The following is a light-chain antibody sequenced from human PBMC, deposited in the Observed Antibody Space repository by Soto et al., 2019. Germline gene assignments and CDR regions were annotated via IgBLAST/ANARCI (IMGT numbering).Light chain of an antibody. Sequence: QAVVTQSPSASASLGASVKLTCTLSSGHSNYAIAWHQQQPEKGPRFLMKLNSDGSHYKGDGIPDRFSGSSSGAERYLTISSLQSEDEADYYCQTWGSVFGGGTQLTVL. CDR1: SGHSNYA. J-gene: IGLJ3*02. V-gene: IGLV4-69*01. CDR3: QTWGSV. CDR2: LNSDGSH.